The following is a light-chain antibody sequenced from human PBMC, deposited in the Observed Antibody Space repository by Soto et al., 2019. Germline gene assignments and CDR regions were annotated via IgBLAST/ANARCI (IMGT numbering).Light chain of an antibody. J-gene: IGLJ2*01. Sequence: QFALTQPASVSGSPGQSITISCTGTSSDIGDYKYVSWYKQHPGKAPKLMIYDVSNRPSGVSNRFSGSKSGNTASLTISGLQAEDEADYYCSSYTDSSFVIFGGGTKLTVL. CDR3: SSYTDSSFVI. CDR1: SSDIGDYKY. V-gene: IGLV2-14*03. CDR2: DVS.